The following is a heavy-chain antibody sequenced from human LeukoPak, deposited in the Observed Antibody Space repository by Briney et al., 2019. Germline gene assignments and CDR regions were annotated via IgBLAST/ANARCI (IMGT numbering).Heavy chain of an antibody. CDR3: ARIGYDYVWGSYRGFDY. CDR2: IYTSGST. J-gene: IGHJ4*02. Sequence: SETLSLTCTVSGDSISSYYWSWIRQPAGKGLEWIGRIYTSGSTNYNPSLKSRVTMSVDTSKNQFSLKLSSVTAADTAVYYCARIGYDYVWGSYRGFDYWGQGTLVTVSS. V-gene: IGHV4-4*07. D-gene: IGHD3-16*02. CDR1: GDSISSYY.